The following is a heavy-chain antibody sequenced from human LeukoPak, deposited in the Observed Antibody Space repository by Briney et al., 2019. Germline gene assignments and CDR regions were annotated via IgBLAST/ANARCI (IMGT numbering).Heavy chain of an antibody. CDR3: ARDGGIVGATYFDY. CDR2: ISSNGRGT. Sequence: GGSLRLSCAASGFTVSSNEMSWVRQAPGKGLEYVSGISSNGRGTYSANSVKGRFTISRDNSKNTLYLQMGSLRPEDPAVYYCARDGGIVGATYFDYWGQGTLVTVSS. D-gene: IGHD1-26*01. V-gene: IGHV3-64*01. CDR1: GFTVSSNE. J-gene: IGHJ4*02.